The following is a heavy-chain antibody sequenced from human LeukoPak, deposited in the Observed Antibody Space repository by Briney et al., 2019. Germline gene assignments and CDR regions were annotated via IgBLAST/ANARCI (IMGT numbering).Heavy chain of an antibody. CDR1: GFTFSSYS. Sequence: GGSLRLSCAASGFTFSSYSMNCVRQAPGKGLEWVSSISSSSSYIYYADSVKGRFTISRDNAKNSLYLQMNSLRAEDTAVYYCARVTEAPYYFDYWGQGTLVTVSS. V-gene: IGHV3-21*01. CDR2: ISSSSSYI. CDR3: ARVTEAPYYFDY. J-gene: IGHJ4*02.